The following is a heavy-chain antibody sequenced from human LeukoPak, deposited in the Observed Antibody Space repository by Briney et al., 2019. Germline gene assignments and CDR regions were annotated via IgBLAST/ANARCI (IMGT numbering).Heavy chain of an antibody. D-gene: IGHD1-26*01. J-gene: IGHJ6*02. Sequence: GGSLRLSCAASGFTFSSYAMTWVRQAPGKGLEWVSAIGGRGDKTYFAESVKGRFTISGDNSKNTLYLQMNGLRADDTAVYYCARSLYYYVMDVWGQGTTVTVSS. CDR3: ARSLYYYVMDV. CDR1: GFTFSSYA. CDR2: IGGRGDKT. V-gene: IGHV3-23*01.